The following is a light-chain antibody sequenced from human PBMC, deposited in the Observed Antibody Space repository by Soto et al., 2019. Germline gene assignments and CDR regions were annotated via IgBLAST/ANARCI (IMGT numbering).Light chain of an antibody. V-gene: IGKV1-8*01. CDR3: QQYSSCPLT. CDR1: QGISSY. CDR2: AAS. Sequence: AIRMTQSPSSFSASTGDRVTITCRASQGISSYLAWYQQKPGKAPKLLIYAASTLQSGVPSRFSGSGSGTDFTLTISCLQSEDFATYYCQQYSSCPLTFGGGTKVDI. J-gene: IGKJ4*01.